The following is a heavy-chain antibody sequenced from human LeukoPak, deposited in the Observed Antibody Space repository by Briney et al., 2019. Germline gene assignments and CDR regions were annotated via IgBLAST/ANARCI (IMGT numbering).Heavy chain of an antibody. D-gene: IGHD4-17*01. CDR3: ARVGDYTAFDI. CDR1: GFTFSDYA. CDR2: ISSDGGST. Sequence: GGSLRLSCAASGFTFSDYAMHWVRQAPGEGLEYVSAISSDGGSTYYANSVEGRFTISRDNSKNTLYLQMGCLRAEDMAVFYCARVGDYTAFDIWGQGTLVTVSS. J-gene: IGHJ3*02. V-gene: IGHV3-64*01.